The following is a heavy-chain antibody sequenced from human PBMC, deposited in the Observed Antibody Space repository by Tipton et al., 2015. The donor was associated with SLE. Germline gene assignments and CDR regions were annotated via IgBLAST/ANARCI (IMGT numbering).Heavy chain of an antibody. CDR3: ARHYDFWSALWV. CDR2: ITGSDSTI. J-gene: IGHJ6*02. CDR1: GFTYNSYG. Sequence: GSLRLSCAASGFTYNSYGMHWVRQAPGKGLEWVSYITGSDSTIYYADSVKGRFTVSRDNAKNSLYLQMNSLRAEDTAVYYCARHYDFWSALWVWGQGTTVTVSS. V-gene: IGHV3-48*04. D-gene: IGHD3-3*01.